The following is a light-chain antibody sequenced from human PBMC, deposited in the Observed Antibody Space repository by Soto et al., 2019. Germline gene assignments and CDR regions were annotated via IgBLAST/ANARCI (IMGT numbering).Light chain of an antibody. J-gene: IGLJ2*01. Sequence: QSALTQPASVSGSPGQSITISCTGTSSDVGGYNYVSWDQQHPGKAPKLMIYDVSNRPSGVSNRFSGSKSGNTASLTISGLQAEDEADYYCSSYTSSSTLGHVVFGGGTKLTVL. CDR3: SSYTSSSTLGHVV. V-gene: IGLV2-14*01. CDR1: SSDVGGYNY. CDR2: DVS.